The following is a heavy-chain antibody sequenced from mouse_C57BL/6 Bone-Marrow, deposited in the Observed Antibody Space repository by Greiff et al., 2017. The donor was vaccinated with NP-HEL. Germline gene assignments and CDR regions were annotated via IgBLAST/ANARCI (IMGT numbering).Heavy chain of an antibody. Sequence: EVQLVESGGGLVKPGGSLKLSCAASGFTFSDYGMHWVRQAPEKGLEWVAYISSGSSTIYYADTVKGRFTISRDNAKNTLFLQMTSLRSEDTAMYYCARPTWDYAMDYWGQGTSVTVSS. J-gene: IGHJ4*01. CDR1: GFTFSDYG. V-gene: IGHV5-17*01. CDR2: ISSGSSTI. CDR3: ARPTWDYAMDY.